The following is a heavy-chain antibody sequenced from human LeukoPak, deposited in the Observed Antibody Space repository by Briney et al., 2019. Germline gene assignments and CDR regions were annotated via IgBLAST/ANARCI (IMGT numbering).Heavy chain of an antibody. CDR1: GLTFNNYG. Sequence: GGSVRLLCAASGLTFNNYGKLGARDARGKALVWVAFIRYNGNNQYYADSVKGRHINTRDNDKNTLYVEMNSLRGHDTAVFFFARDSSYYYIDVWGKGTTVIISS. CDR2: IRYNGNNQ. CDR3: ARDSSYYYIDV. V-gene: IGHV3-30*02. D-gene: IGHD6-6*01. J-gene: IGHJ6*03.